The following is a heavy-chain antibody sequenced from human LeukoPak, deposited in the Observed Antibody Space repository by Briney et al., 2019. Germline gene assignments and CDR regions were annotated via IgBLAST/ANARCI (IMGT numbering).Heavy chain of an antibody. V-gene: IGHV3-23*01. CDR1: GFTFNTYA. J-gene: IGHJ4*02. D-gene: IGHD6-13*01. Sequence: GGSLRLSCAASGFTFNTYAMSWVRRAPGKGLEWVSAISGSGGTTYYADSVKGRFTISRDNSKNTLYLQMNSLRAEDTAVYYCAKYSRPPSIDYWGQGTLVTVSS. CDR3: AKYSRPPSIDY. CDR2: ISGSGGTT.